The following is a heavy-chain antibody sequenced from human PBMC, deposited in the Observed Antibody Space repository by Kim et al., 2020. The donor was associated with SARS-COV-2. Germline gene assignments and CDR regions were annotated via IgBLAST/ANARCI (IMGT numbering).Heavy chain of an antibody. CDR2: IKTDGSAQ. CDR1: GFTFSTHW. V-gene: IGHV3-7*01. Sequence: GGSLRLSCAASGFTFSTHWMNWIRQAPGKGLEWVANIKTDGSAQYYVDSVKGRFTFSRDNAKNSLYLQMNSLRADDTAVYYCGRDMDVWGQGTTVTVSS. CDR3: GRDMDV. J-gene: IGHJ6*02.